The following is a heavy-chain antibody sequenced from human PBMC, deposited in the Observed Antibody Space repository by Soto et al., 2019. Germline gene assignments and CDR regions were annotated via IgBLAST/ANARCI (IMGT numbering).Heavy chain of an antibody. CDR3: ARSQGSRTSLEIYYYYYYGMDV. J-gene: IGHJ6*02. CDR1: GGTFSSYA. CDR2: LIPISETT. D-gene: IGHD2-2*01. Sequence: QVQLVQSGAEVKKPGSSVKVSCKASGGTFSSYAISWVRQAPGQGLEWMGGLIPISETTNYAQKFQGRVTMTADEFKSTAYMVLSSLRSEDTAVYYCARSQGSRTSLEIYYYYYYGMDVWGQGTTVTVSS. V-gene: IGHV1-69*01.